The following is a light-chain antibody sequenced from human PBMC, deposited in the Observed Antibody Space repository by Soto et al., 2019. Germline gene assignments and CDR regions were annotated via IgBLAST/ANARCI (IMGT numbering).Light chain of an antibody. Sequence: EIVLTQSPATLSLSPGERATLSCRASQSVRSYLAWYQQKPGQAPRLLIYDASNRATGIPARFSGSGSGTDFTLTSRSLEPEDFAVYYCQHRSNWPPYTFGQGTKLEIK. V-gene: IGKV3-11*01. CDR2: DAS. CDR1: QSVRSY. CDR3: QHRSNWPPYT. J-gene: IGKJ2*01.